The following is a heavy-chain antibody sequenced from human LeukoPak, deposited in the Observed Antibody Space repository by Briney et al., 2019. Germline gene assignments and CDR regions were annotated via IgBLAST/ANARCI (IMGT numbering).Heavy chain of an antibody. Sequence: ASVKVSCKASGYTCTAYFIHLVRQAAGQGLEWMGWINPNSGATTFAQKFQGRVTVTRDTPISTAYMDLSRLNSDDTAVYYCARIRKTNSWYDAFDIWGQGTMVTVSS. CDR3: ARIRKTNSWYDAFDI. CDR1: GYTCTAYF. V-gene: IGHV1-2*02. D-gene: IGHD6-13*01. CDR2: INPNSGAT. J-gene: IGHJ3*02.